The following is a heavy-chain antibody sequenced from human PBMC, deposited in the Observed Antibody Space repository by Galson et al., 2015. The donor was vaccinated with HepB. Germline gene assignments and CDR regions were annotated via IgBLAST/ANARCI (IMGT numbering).Heavy chain of an antibody. D-gene: IGHD1-14*01. CDR1: GGSISSYY. V-gene: IGHV4-59*01. Sequence: LSLTCTVSGGSISSYYWSWIRQPPGKGLEWIGYIYYSGSTNYNPSLKSRVTISVDTSKNQFSLRLSSVTAADTAVYYCAREGNLGDAFDIWGQGTMVTVSS. CDR2: IYYSGST. J-gene: IGHJ3*02. CDR3: AREGNLGDAFDI.